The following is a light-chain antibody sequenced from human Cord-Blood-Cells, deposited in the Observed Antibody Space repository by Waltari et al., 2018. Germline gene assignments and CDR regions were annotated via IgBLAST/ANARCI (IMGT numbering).Light chain of an antibody. CDR3: MQRIEFPVT. Sequence: DIVMTQTPLSLPVTPGEPASISCRSSQSLLDRDDGNTYLDWYLQKPGQSPQLLCYTLSYLSSGVPDRFSGSGSGTDFTLKISRVEAEDVGVYYCMQRIEFPVTFGPGTKVDIK. V-gene: IGKV2-40*01. J-gene: IGKJ3*01. CDR2: TLS. CDR1: QSLLDRDDGNTY.